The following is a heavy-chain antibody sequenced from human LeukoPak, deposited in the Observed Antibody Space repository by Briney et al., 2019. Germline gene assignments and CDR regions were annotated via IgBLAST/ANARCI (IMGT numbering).Heavy chain of an antibody. D-gene: IGHD2-21*01. J-gene: IGHJ4*02. CDR1: GFTFSSYA. CDR3: AKFLPTHIVVANYYFDY. Sequence: GGSLRLSCAASGFTFSSYAMSWVRQAPGKGLEWLSAISGSGGSTYYADSVKGRFTISRDNSKNTLYLRMNSLRAEDTAVYYCAKFLPTHIVVANYYFDYWGQGTLVTVSS. CDR2: ISGSGGST. V-gene: IGHV3-23*01.